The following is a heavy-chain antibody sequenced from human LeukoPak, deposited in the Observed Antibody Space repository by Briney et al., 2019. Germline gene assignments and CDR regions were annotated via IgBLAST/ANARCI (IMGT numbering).Heavy chain of an antibody. V-gene: IGHV3-7*01. J-gene: IGHJ6*04. CDR1: GFTFSTYW. D-gene: IGHD3-10*02. Sequence: GGSLRLSCATSGFTFSTYWMSWVRQAPGKGLEWVANIKEDGSEKYYVDSVKGRFTISRDNAKNSLHLQMNSLRAEDTAVYYCAELGITMIGGVWGKGTTVTISS. CDR2: IKEDGSEK. CDR3: AELGITMIGGV.